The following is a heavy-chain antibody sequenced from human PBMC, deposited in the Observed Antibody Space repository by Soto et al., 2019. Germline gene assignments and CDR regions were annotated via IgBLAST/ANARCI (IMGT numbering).Heavy chain of an antibody. V-gene: IGHV3-7*01. CDR2: TKQDGSEK. CDR3: ARGIDYDSSGYFHHPV. CDR1: GFTFSSYW. Sequence: PGGSLRLSCAASGFTFSSYWMSWVRQAPGKGLEWVANTKQDGSEKYYVDSVKGRFTISRDNAKNSLYLQMNSLRAEDTAVYYCARGIDYDSSGYFHHPVWGQGTQVTVSS. D-gene: IGHD3-22*01. J-gene: IGHJ4*02.